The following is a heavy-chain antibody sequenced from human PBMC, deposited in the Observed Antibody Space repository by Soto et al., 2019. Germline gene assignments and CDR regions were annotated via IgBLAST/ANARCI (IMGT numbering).Heavy chain of an antibody. V-gene: IGHV3-48*01. CDR1: GFTFSSYS. CDR3: ATGYSGYEGPTDAFDI. J-gene: IGHJ3*02. Sequence: GGSLRLSCAASGFTFSSYSMNWVRQAPGKGLEWVSYISSSSSTIDYADSVKGRFTISRDNAKNSLYLQMNSLRAEDTAVYYCATGYSGYEGPTDAFDIWGQGTMVTVSS. D-gene: IGHD5-12*01. CDR2: ISSSSSTI.